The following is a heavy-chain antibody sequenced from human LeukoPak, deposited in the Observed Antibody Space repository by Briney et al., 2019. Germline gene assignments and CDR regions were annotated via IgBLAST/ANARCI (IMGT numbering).Heavy chain of an antibody. D-gene: IGHD1-26*01. CDR3: TRLVGAND. Sequence: PGGSLRLSCAASGFTFSDHAIDWVRQAPGEGLEWVGRIRNKANSYTTEYAASVQGRFTVSRDDSKNSLYLQMNSMKTEDTAVYYCTRLVGANDWGQGTLVTVSS. V-gene: IGHV3-72*01. J-gene: IGHJ4*02. CDR2: IRNKANSYTT. CDR1: GFTFSDHA.